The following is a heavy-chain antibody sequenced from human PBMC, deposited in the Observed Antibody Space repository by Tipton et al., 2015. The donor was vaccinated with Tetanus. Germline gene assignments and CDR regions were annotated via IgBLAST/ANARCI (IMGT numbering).Heavy chain of an antibody. CDR2: IFYTGSS. V-gene: IGHV4-59*08. CDR1: GGAFSGYL. CDR3: SRQEPPRRFFYDSSGSSA. J-gene: IGHJ5*02. Sequence: TLSLTCAVSGGAFSGYLWGWIRQPPGKALEWIGHIFYTGSSHYNPSFKSRVTMSVDTSKNQFSLNLTSVTAADTAVYFCSRQEPPRRFFYDSSGSSAWGQGTLVTVSS. D-gene: IGHD3-22*01.